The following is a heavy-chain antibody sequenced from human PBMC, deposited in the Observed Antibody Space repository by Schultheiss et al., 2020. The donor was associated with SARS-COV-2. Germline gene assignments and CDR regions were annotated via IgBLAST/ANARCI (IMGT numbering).Heavy chain of an antibody. CDR3: ARGVGYCSSTSCREDAYYMDV. V-gene: IGHV3-30*04. CDR2: ISYDGSNK. D-gene: IGHD2-2*01. Sequence: GGSLRLSCAASGFTFSSYAMHWVRQAPGKGLEWVAVISYDGSNKYYADSVKGRFTISRDNSKNTLYLQMNSLRAEDTAVYYCARGVGYCSSTSCREDAYYMDVWGKGTTVTVSS. CDR1: GFTFSSYA. J-gene: IGHJ6*03.